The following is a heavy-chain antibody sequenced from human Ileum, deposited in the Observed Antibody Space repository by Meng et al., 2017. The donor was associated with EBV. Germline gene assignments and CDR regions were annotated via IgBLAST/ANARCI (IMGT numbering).Heavy chain of an antibody. V-gene: IGHV4-59*08. J-gene: IGHJ4*02. Sequence: QVQLQEAGPGLVEPSETLSLSCTVSGGSISSYYWSWIRQPPGKGLEWIWYIYYSGSTNYNPALKSRVTISVDTSKNQFSLNLSSVTAADTAVYYCARGGWSLDYWGQGTLVTVSS. D-gene: IGHD2-15*01. CDR2: IYYSGST. CDR3: ARGGWSLDY. CDR1: GGSISSYY.